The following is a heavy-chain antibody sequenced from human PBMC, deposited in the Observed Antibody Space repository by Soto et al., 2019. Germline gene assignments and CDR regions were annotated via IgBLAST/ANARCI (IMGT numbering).Heavy chain of an antibody. V-gene: IGHV1-69*13. Sequence: SVEVSSKASGVAFNSYAISWVRQAPGQGLEWMGGIIPIFGTANYAQKFQGRVTITADESTSTAYMELSSLRSEDTAVYYCARPISAASVYYYYGMDVWGQGTTVTVSS. CDR3: ARPISAASVYYYYGMDV. CDR2: IIPIFGTA. D-gene: IGHD3-3*01. J-gene: IGHJ6*02. CDR1: GVAFNSYA.